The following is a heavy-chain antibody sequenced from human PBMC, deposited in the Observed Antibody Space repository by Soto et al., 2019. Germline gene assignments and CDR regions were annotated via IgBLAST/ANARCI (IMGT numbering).Heavy chain of an antibody. CDR1: GYTFAAYY. V-gene: IGHV1-2*02. CDR3: ARDPYYGDYWGYFFDS. CDR2: INPTSGGT. D-gene: IGHD4-17*01. Sequence: QVQLVQSGAEVKKPGASVKVSCKTSGYTFAAYYIHWIRQAPGQGLEWMGWINPTSGGTVYAQNFQDRVTMTRDTSISTAYMELRRLNSDDTAVYYCARDPYYGDYWGYFFDSWGLGTAVTVSS. J-gene: IGHJ4*02.